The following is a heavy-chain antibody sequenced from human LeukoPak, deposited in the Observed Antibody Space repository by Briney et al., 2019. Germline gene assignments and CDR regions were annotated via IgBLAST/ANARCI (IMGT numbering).Heavy chain of an antibody. Sequence: PSETLSLTCTVSGGSVSSDISYWDWVRQPPGKGLEWIGTIHYSGNTYYNPSLESRVSISVDTSQNQFSLTLSSVTAADTAMYYCSRLRQGGWRDYWGQGNLVTVSS. J-gene: IGHJ4*02. CDR1: GGSVSSDISY. V-gene: IGHV4-39*01. D-gene: IGHD6-19*01. CDR3: SRLRQGGWRDY. CDR2: IHYSGNT.